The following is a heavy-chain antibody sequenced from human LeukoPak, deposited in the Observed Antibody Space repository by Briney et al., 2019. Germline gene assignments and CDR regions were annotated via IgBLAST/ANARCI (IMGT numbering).Heavy chain of an antibody. D-gene: IGHD5-24*01. Sequence: GGSLRLSCAASGFTFSNAWMSWVRQAPGKGLEWVANIKQDGSEKFYVDSVNGRFTISRDDAKNSLYLQMSSLRAEDTAIYYCVRGRGWLHDYWGQGTLVTVSS. CDR2: IKQDGSEK. J-gene: IGHJ4*02. CDR3: VRGRGWLHDY. CDR1: GFTFSNAW. V-gene: IGHV3-7*01.